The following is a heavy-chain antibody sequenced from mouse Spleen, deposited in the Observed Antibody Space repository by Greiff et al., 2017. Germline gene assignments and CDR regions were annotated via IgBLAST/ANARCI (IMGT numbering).Heavy chain of an antibody. Sequence: EVHLVESGGGLVKLGGSLKLSCAASGFTFSSYAMSWVRQTPEKRLEWVATISSGGGNTYYPDSVKGRFTISRDNAKNTLYLQMSSLKSEDTAMYYCARRGPSMVTSYYFDYWGQGTTLTVSS. CDR2: ISSGGGNT. J-gene: IGHJ2*01. V-gene: IGHV5-9-3*01. CDR1: GFTFSSYA. CDR3: ARRGPSMVTSYYFDY. D-gene: IGHD2-10*02.